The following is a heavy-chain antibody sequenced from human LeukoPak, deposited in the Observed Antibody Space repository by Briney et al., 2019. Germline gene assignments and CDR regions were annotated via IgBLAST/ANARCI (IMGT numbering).Heavy chain of an antibody. CDR2: INQDGSEI. CDR3: IRETHVGLHLEY. J-gene: IGHJ4*02. CDR1: AFTFSNYW. Sequence: GGSLRLSCAASAFTFSNYWMSWVRQAPGKGLEWVANINQDGSEIYYVDSVKGRFTVSRDNAENTLYLQMNNLRPEDTAVYYCIRETHVGLHLEYWGQGTLATVSA. V-gene: IGHV3-7*01. D-gene: IGHD3-10*02.